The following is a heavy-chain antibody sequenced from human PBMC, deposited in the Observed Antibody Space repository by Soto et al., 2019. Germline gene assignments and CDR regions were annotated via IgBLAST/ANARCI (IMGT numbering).Heavy chain of an antibody. Sequence: GGSLRLSCAASGFTFSSYLMHWVRQAPGKGLVWVSRINSDGSTTNYVDSVKGRFTISRDNAKNTLYLQMNSLRAEDTAVYYCARGTGAAGPFDYWGQGTLVTVSS. V-gene: IGHV3-74*01. CDR3: ARGTGAAGPFDY. CDR2: INSDGSTT. CDR1: GFTFSSYL. J-gene: IGHJ4*02. D-gene: IGHD6-13*01.